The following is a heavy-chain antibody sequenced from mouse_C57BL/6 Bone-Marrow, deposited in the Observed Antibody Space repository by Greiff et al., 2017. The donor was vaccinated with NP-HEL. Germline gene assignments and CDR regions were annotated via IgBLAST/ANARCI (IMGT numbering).Heavy chain of an antibody. CDR1: GYAFSSYW. CDR2: IYPGDGDP. CDR3: ARYGYYLYAMDY. D-gene: IGHD2-3*01. Sequence: VQLQQSGAELVKPGASVKISCKASGYAFSSYWMNWVKQRPGKGLEWIGQIYPGDGDPNYNGKFKGKATLTADKSSSTAYMQLSSLTSEDSAVYFCARYGYYLYAMDYWGQGTSVTVSS. V-gene: IGHV1-80*01. J-gene: IGHJ4*01.